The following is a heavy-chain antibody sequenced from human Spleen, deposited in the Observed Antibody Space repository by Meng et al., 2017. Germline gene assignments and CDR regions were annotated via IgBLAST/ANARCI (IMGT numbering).Heavy chain of an antibody. CDR1: GSTFSDYY. V-gene: IGHV3-11*04. J-gene: IGHJ4*02. CDR3: AREGHCSSTSCSAPYFFDY. CDR2: ISSSGSTI. D-gene: IGHD2-2*01. Sequence: GESLKISCAASGSTFSDYYMSWIRQAPGKGLEWVSYISSSGSTIYYADSVKGRFTISRDNAKNSLYLQMNSLRAEDMAVYYCAREGHCSSTSCSAPYFFDYWGQGTLVTVSS.